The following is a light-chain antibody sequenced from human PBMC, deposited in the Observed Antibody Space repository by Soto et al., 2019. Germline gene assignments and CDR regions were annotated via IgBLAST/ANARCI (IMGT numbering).Light chain of an antibody. CDR3: CSYAGSSTPHVV. CDR2: EVS. Sequence: QSVLTQPASVSGSPGQSITISCTGTSSDVGSYNLVSWYQQHPGKAPKLMIYEVSKRPSGVSNRFSRSKSGNTASLTISGLQAEDEADYDCCSYAGSSTPHVVFGGGTKVTVL. J-gene: IGLJ2*01. CDR1: SSDVGSYNL. V-gene: IGLV2-23*02.